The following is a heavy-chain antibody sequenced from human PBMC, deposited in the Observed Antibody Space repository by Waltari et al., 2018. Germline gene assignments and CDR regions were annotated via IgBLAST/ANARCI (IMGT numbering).Heavy chain of an antibody. J-gene: IGHJ4*02. D-gene: IGHD3-16*01. CDR2: IYYSGST. CDR3: ARVGGGDYVWGSQTYYFDY. CDR1: GGSISSYY. Sequence: QVQLQESGPGLVKPSETLSLTCTVSGGSISSYYWSWIRQPPGKGLEWIGYIYYSGSTNYNPALKSRVTISVDTSKNQFSLKLSSVTAADTAVYYCARVGGGDYVWGSQTYYFDYWGQGTLVTVSS. V-gene: IGHV4-59*01.